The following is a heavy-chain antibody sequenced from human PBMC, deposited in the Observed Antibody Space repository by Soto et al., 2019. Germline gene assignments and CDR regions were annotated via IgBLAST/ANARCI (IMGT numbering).Heavy chain of an antibody. CDR3: AKGTPVGAPHAYFDY. J-gene: IGHJ4*02. Sequence: GGSLRLSCAASGFLFSTYGMHWARQAPGKGLEWVAAISYDGSNKYYADSVKGRFTISRDNSKNTLYLQVNSLRAEDTAVYCCAKGTPVGAPHAYFDYWGQGTLVTVSS. CDR2: ISYDGSNK. CDR1: GFLFSTYG. V-gene: IGHV3-30*18. D-gene: IGHD1-26*01.